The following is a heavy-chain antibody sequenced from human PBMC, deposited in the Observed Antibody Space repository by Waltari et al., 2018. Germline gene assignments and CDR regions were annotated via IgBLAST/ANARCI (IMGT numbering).Heavy chain of an antibody. CDR1: GGTFSSYA. CDR2: IIPVLVRA. Sequence: QVQLVQSGAEVKKPGSSVKVSCKASGGTFSSYAISWVRQAPGQGLEWMGRIIPVLVRANYAQKFQGRVTITADKSTSTAYMELSSLRSEDTAVYYCARDDITGTMSFDYWGQGTLVTVSS. J-gene: IGHJ4*02. CDR3: ARDDITGTMSFDY. D-gene: IGHD1-7*01. V-gene: IGHV1-69*04.